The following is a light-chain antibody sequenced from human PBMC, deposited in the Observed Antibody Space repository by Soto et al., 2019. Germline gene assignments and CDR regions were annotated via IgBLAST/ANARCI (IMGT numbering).Light chain of an antibody. Sequence: EIVLTQSQCTLSLSPGERATLSFRASQSVASRNLAWYQQKSGQAPRLLIYGASSRAIHTPDRFSGSGSGTDFTLTISGLEPEDFAVYYCQHFGNSLWTFGQGTKVDIK. CDR1: QSVASRN. CDR2: GAS. V-gene: IGKV3-20*01. CDR3: QHFGNSLWT. J-gene: IGKJ1*01.